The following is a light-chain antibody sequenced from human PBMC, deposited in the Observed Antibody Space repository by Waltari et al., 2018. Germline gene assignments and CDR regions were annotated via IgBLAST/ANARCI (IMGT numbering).Light chain of an antibody. Sequence: VLPQSPGTLSLSPGETATLSCRASQRVANNYLAWYQQRPGQAPRLLIYAASSRATGIPDRFSGSVSGTEFTLTISRLEPEDSAVYYCHQYGLSARTFGQGTKVEI. CDR3: HQYGLSART. CDR2: AAS. V-gene: IGKV3-20*01. J-gene: IGKJ1*01. CDR1: QRVANNY.